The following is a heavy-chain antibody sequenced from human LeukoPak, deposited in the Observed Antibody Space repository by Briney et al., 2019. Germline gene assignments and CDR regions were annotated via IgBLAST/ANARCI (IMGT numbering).Heavy chain of an antibody. CDR1: GGTFSSYA. Sequence: SSVKVSCKASGGTFSSYAISWVRQAPGQGLEWMGRIIPILGIANYAQKFQGRVTITPDKSTSTAYMELSSLRSEDTAVYYCAGDSEVVAQHWGQGTLVTVSS. V-gene: IGHV1-69*04. CDR2: IIPILGIA. J-gene: IGHJ1*01. CDR3: AGDSEVVAQH. D-gene: IGHD2-15*01.